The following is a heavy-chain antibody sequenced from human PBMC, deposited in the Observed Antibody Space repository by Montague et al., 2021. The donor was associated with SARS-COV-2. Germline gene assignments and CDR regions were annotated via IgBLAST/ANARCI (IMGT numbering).Heavy chain of an antibody. CDR1: GGSISSYY. CDR3: ARDQGRWLQPGVYFDY. Sequence: SETLSLTCTVSGGSISSYYWSWIRQPPGKGLEWIGYICYSGSTNYNPSLKSRVTISVDTSKNQFSLKLSSVTAADTAAYYCARDQGRWLQPGVYFDYWGQGTLVTVSS. CDR2: ICYSGST. J-gene: IGHJ4*02. V-gene: IGHV4-59*01. D-gene: IGHD5-24*01.